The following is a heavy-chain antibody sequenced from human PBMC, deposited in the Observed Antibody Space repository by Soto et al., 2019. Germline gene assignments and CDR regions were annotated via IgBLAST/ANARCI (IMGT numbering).Heavy chain of an antibody. J-gene: IGHJ5*02. CDR2: IHYSGTT. Sequence: QVQLQESGPGLVKPSQTLSLTCTVSGGSISSGGSFWRWIRQHPGKGLEWIGNIHYSGTTHYSPSLRRRVTISVDTSRSQFSLKLSSVTAAYTAVYYCARGTEYTSSSHWFDPWGQGSLVTVSS. V-gene: IGHV4-31*03. CDR3: ARGTEYTSSSHWFDP. CDR1: GGSISSGGSF. D-gene: IGHD6-6*01.